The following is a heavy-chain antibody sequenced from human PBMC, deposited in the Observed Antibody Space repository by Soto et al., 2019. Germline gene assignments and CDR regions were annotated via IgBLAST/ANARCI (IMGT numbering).Heavy chain of an antibody. CDR2: ISGSGGST. J-gene: IGHJ6*02. V-gene: IGHV3-23*01. Sequence: PGGSLRLACASSWFSFNSYAMSWVRQAQGKGLEWVSAISGSGGSTYYADSVKGRFTISRDNSKNTLYLQMNSLRAEDTAVYYCAKDKEQLVSSYYNYGMDVWGQGTTVSVSS. CDR3: AKDKEQLVSSYYNYGMDV. D-gene: IGHD6-6*01. CDR1: WFSFNSYA.